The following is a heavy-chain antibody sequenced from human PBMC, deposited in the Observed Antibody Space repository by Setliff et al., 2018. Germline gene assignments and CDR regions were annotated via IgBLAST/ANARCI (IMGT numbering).Heavy chain of an antibody. CDR2: FDPEDGET. J-gene: IGHJ4*02. CDR3: ATDGVITMVRGVIITESLFDFDY. D-gene: IGHD3-10*01. Sequence: ASVKVSCKVSGYTPTELSMHWVRQAPGKGLEWMGGFDPEDGETIYAQKFQGRVTMTEDTSTDTAYMELSSLRSEDTAVYYCATDGVITMVRGVIITESLFDFDYWGQGTLVTVSS. V-gene: IGHV1-24*01. CDR1: GYTPTELS.